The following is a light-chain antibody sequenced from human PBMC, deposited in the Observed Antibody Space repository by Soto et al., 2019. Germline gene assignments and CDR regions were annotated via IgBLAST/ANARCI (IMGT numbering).Light chain of an antibody. J-gene: IGKJ5*01. Sequence: EVVMTQTPLSLPVTLGQPASISCRASQSLLYSDGSTFLSWFHQRPGQSPQLLIYEVSTRVSGVPDRFSGSGSGTDFTLEISRVETDDVGIYYCMQSTQLPPTFGQGTRLENK. V-gene: IGKV2-30*01. CDR1: QSLLYSDGSTF. CDR2: EVS. CDR3: MQSTQLPPT.